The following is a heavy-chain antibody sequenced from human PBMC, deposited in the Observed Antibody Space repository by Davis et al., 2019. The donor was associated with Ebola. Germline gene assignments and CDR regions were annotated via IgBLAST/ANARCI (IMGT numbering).Heavy chain of an antibody. CDR1: GFTFSSYS. CDR2: ISSSSSYI. Sequence: GGSLRLSCAASGFTFSSYSMNWVRQAPGKGLEWVSSISSSSSYIYYADSVKGRFTISRDNAKNSLYLQMNSLRAEDTAVYYCARDRYSTRDYYYYYGMDVWGKGTTVTVSS. J-gene: IGHJ6*04. D-gene: IGHD5-12*01. V-gene: IGHV3-21*01. CDR3: ARDRYSTRDYYYYYGMDV.